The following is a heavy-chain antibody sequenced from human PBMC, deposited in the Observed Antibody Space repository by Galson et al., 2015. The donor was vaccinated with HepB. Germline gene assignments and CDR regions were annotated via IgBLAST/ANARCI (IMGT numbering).Heavy chain of an antibody. J-gene: IGHJ4*02. V-gene: IGHV3-23*01. CDR1: GFTFSNYT. D-gene: IGHD4-11*01. CDR3: ARSTVTRYFDY. CDR2: ISGSGVST. Sequence: SLRLSCAASGFTFSNYTMSWVRQAPGKGLGWVSGISGSGVSTYYAGSVKGRFTISRDNSKNTLYLQMNSLRAEDTAVYYCARSTVTRYFDYWGQGTLVTVSS.